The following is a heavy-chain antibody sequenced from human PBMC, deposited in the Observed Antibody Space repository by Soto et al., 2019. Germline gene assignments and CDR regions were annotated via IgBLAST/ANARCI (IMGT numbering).Heavy chain of an antibody. D-gene: IGHD1-26*01. Sequence: EVQLVESGGGLVQPGGSLRLSCAASGLTFINNYMMWVRQAPGKGLEWVSLIYSAGTTYYADSVKGRFTSSRDNSKNTLYLQMNSLRAEDTAVYYCATSGSKPRFDFWGQGTPVTLSS. J-gene: IGHJ4*02. CDR3: ATSGSKPRFDF. V-gene: IGHV3-66*01. CDR2: IYSAGTT. CDR1: GLTFINNY.